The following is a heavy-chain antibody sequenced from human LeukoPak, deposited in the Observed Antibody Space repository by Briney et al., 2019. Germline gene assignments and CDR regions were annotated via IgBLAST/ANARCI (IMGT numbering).Heavy chain of an antibody. J-gene: IGHJ4*02. CDR3: ARDLNCFDY. Sequence: SETLSLTCAVYGGSFSGYYWSWIRQPPGKGLEWIGEINHSGSTNYNPSLKSRVTISVDTSKNQFSLKLSSVTAADTAVYYCARDLNCFDYWGQGTLVTVSS. CDR1: GGSFSGYY. CDR2: INHSGST. V-gene: IGHV4-34*01.